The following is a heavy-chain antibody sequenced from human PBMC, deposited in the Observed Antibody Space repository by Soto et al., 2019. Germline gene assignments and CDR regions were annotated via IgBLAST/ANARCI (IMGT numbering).Heavy chain of an antibody. CDR1: GYTFTSYG. J-gene: IGHJ6*02. CDR3: ARDGYYDSSGYNYYYYGMDV. Sequence: QVQLVQSGAEVKKPGASVKVSCKASGYTFTSYGISWVRQAPGQGLEWMGWISAYNGNTNYAQKLQDRVTMTTDTSTSTAYMELRSLRSDDTAVYYCARDGYYDSSGYNYYYYGMDVWGQGTTVTVSS. D-gene: IGHD3-22*01. CDR2: ISAYNGNT. V-gene: IGHV1-18*04.